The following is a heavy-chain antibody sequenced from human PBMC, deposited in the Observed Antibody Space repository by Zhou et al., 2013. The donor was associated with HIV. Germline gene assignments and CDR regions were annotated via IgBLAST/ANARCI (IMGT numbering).Heavy chain of an antibody. V-gene: IGHV1-2*02. CDR3: ARDWAISRRDYFDY. D-gene: IGHD2-21*01. Sequence: QVQLVQSGAEVKKSGASVKVSCEASGYTFTGYCVHWVRQAPGQGLEWMGWINPSSGGTNYAQKFQGRVTMTRDTSISTAYMELSRLRSDDTAVYYCARDWAISRRDYFDYWGQGTLVTVSS. CDR1: GYTFTGYC. J-gene: IGHJ4*02. CDR2: INPSSGGT.